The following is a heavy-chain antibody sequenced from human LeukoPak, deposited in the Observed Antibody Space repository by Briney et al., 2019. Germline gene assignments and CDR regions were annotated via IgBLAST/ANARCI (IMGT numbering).Heavy chain of an antibody. J-gene: IGHJ1*01. CDR3: ARLPRYYDSSGYSQYFQH. Sequence: SETLSLTCTVSGGSISSYHWSWIRQPPGKGLEWIGYIYYSGSTNYNPSLKSRVTISVDTSKNQFSLKLSSVTAADTAVYYCARLPRYYDSSGYSQYFQHWGQGTLVTVSS. D-gene: IGHD3-22*01. CDR1: GGSISSYH. V-gene: IGHV4-59*08. CDR2: IYYSGST.